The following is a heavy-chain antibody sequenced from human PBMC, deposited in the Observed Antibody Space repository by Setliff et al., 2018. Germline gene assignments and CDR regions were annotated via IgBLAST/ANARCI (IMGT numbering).Heavy chain of an antibody. Sequence: PGGSLRLSCATSGFTFSHYGMHWVRQAPGKGLEWVSFIQTNGNDKNYADSVKGRFTIYRDDSKNTLYLQMDSLRPEDTAIYYCARGVDYCMDVWGKGTTVTVSS. V-gene: IGHV3-30*02. J-gene: IGHJ6*03. CDR3: ARGVDYCMDV. CDR2: IQTNGNDK. CDR1: GFTFSHYG. D-gene: IGHD2-15*01.